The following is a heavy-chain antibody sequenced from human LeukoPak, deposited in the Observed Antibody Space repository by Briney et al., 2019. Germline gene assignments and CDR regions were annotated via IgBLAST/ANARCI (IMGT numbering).Heavy chain of an antibody. CDR2: IYYSGST. D-gene: IGHD2-21*01. V-gene: IGHV4-59*12. Sequence: SETLSLTCTVSGGSISRYYWSWIRQPPGKGLEWIGYIYYSGSTNYNPSLKSRVTISVDTSKNQFSLKVSSVTAADTAVYYCARDSSYCGGDCYSNWGQGTLVTVSS. CDR1: GGSISRYY. CDR3: ARDSSYCGGDCYSN. J-gene: IGHJ4*02.